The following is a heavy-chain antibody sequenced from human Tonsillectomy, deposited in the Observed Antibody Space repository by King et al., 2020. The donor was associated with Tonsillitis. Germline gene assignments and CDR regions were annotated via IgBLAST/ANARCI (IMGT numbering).Heavy chain of an antibody. CDR2: IYYSGSP. CDR1: GGSISSSSYY. D-gene: IGHD2/OR15-2a*01. Sequence: QLQESGPGLVKPSETLSLTCTVSGGSISSSSYYWGWIRQPPGKGLEWNWRIYYSGSPSYNPSLKSLVTISVDTSKNQFSLKLSSLTAADTAVYYCARHDQLLCFDYWGQGTLVTVSS. J-gene: IGHJ4*02. V-gene: IGHV4-39*01. CDR3: ARHDQLLCFDY.